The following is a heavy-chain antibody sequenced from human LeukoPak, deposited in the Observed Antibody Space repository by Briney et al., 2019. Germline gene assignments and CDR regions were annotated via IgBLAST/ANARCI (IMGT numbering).Heavy chain of an antibody. CDR2: IYYSGST. J-gene: IGHJ3*02. V-gene: IGHV4-39*01. CDR3: ASLYYDSSGYGAFDI. D-gene: IGHD3-22*01. CDR1: GGSISSSSYY. Sequence: PSETLSLTCTVSGGSISSSSYYWGWIRQPPGKGLEWIGSIYYSGSTYYNPSLKSRVTISVDTSKSQFSLKLSSVTAADTAVYYCASLYYDSSGYGAFDIWGQGTMVTASS.